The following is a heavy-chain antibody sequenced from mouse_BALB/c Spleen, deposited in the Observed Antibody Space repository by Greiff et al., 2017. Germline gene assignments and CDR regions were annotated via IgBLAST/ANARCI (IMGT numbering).Heavy chain of an antibody. V-gene: IGHV5-6-5*01. CDR1: GFTFSSYA. J-gene: IGHJ4*01. D-gene: IGHD2-1*01. CDR3: ARDPLYGNLRGDYAMDY. CDR2: ISSGGST. Sequence: EVKLVESGGGLVKPGGSLKLSCAASGFTFSSYAMSWVRQTPEKRLEWVASISSGGSTYYPDSVKGRFTISRDNARNILYLQMSSLRSKDTAMYYCARDPLYGNLRGDYAMDYWGQGTSVTVSS.